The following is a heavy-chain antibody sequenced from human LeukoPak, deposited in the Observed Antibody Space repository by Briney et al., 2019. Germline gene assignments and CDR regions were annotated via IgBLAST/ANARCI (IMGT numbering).Heavy chain of an antibody. J-gene: IGHJ4*02. V-gene: IGHV7-4-1*02. CDR1: GYTFTSYA. CDR2: INPNTGNP. D-gene: IGHD3-16*02. Sequence: VASVKVSCKASGYTFTSYALNWVRQAPGQGLEWMGWINPNTGNPTYAQGFTGRFVFSLDTSVSTAYLQISSLKAEDTAVYYCARAYQPLGGLSFPDYWGQGTLVTVSS. CDR3: ARAYQPLGGLSFPDY.